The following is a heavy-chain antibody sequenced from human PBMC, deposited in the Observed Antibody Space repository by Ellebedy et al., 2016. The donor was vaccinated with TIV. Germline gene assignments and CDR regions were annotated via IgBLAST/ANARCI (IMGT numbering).Heavy chain of an antibody. D-gene: IGHD4-17*01. CDR2: ISSSGTYI. J-gene: IGHJ5*02. V-gene: IGHV3-21*01. CDR1: GFTFSGFT. CDR3: ARRGSYGDYAVQVNSWFDT. Sequence: PGGSLRLSCAASGFTFSGFTMNWVRQAPGKGLEWVSSISSSGTYIHNADSVKGRFTISRDNANKSLFLQMNSLRVEDTAVYYCARRGSYGDYAVQVNSWFDTWGQGTLVSVSS.